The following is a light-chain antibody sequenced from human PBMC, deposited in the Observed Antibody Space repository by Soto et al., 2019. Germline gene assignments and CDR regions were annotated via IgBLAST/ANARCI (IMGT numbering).Light chain of an antibody. CDR1: ISDLGGYNY. CDR3: SSYRSSSTI. Sequence: QSVLTQPASVSGSPGQSITISCTGTISDLGGYNYVSWYQQHPGKAPKLMIYEVRDRPSGVSSRFSGSKSGNTASLTISGLQAEDEADYYCSSYRSSSTIFGTGTKVTVL. V-gene: IGLV2-14*01. CDR2: EVR. J-gene: IGLJ1*01.